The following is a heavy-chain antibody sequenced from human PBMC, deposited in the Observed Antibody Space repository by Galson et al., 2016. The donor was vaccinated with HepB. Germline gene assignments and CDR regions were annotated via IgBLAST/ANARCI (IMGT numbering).Heavy chain of an antibody. CDR1: GFTISNNG. Sequence: SLRLSCAASGFTISNNGMHWVRQAPGKGLERVAVITYGGGNKHYADSVKGRFTISRDDSRNTLYLEINSLRAEDTAVYYCAREQGYGGYRTADFWGQGTLVTVSS. D-gene: IGHD4-17*01. J-gene: IGHJ4*02. V-gene: IGHV3-33*05. CDR3: AREQGYGGYRTADF. CDR2: ITYGGGNK.